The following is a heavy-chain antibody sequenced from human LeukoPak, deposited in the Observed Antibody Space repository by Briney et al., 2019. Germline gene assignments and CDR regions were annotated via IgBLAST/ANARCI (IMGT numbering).Heavy chain of an antibody. CDR3: ARDRPDRGYSYGRDFDY. J-gene: IGHJ4*02. CDR1: GFSFSSYE. D-gene: IGHD5-18*01. CDR2: INQGGDAI. Sequence: GGSLRLSCAASGFSFSSYERSWIGQAPGKGLQWISYINQGGDAIYYADSVKGRFTVSRDNAKNSLYLQMNSLRAEDTAVYYCARDRPDRGYSYGRDFDYWGQGTLVTVSS. V-gene: IGHV3-48*03.